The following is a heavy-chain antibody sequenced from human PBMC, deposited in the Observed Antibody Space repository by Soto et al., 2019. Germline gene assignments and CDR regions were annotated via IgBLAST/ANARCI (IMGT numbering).Heavy chain of an antibody. V-gene: IGHV3-23*01. CDR3: ARDLWWYLH. CDR1: GFTFSSHA. CDR2: ISAGSEGE. J-gene: IGHJ4*02. Sequence: EVQLLESGGGLVQPGGALRLSCAASGFTFSSHAMSWVRQAPGKGLEWISSISAGSEGEYYAGSVKGRFTISRDNSNNARYLQMNSLRAEDTAVYYCARDLWWYLHWGQGTLVTVSS. D-gene: IGHD2-15*01.